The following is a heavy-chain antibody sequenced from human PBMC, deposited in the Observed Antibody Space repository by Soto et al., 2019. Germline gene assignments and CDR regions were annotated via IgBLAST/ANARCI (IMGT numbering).Heavy chain of an antibody. J-gene: IGHJ4*02. Sequence: QVLLVQSGAEVKKPGASVKVSCKASGYSFSTYGVSWVRQAPGQGLEWMGWLNTGDGNTAYAQKLQGRITLTTDTSTTPAYMELRSLRSDDTAIYSCARGENYGSARGVFDHWGQGTLVTVSS. V-gene: IGHV1-18*04. D-gene: IGHD3-10*01. CDR3: ARGENYGSARGVFDH. CDR2: LNTGDGNT. CDR1: GYSFSTYG.